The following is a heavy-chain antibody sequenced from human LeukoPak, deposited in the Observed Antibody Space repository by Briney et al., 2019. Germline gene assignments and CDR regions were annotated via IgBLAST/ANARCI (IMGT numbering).Heavy chain of an antibody. CDR3: ATSTDIVVVPAVPPLFDI. D-gene: IGHD2-2*01. Sequence: GASVKVSCKVSGYTLTELSMHWVRQAPGNGLEWMGGFDPEDGETIYAQKFQGRVTMTEDTSTDTAYMELSSLRSEDTAVYYCATSTDIVVVPAVPPLFDIWGQGIMVTVSS. J-gene: IGHJ3*02. V-gene: IGHV1-24*01. CDR1: GYTLTELS. CDR2: FDPEDGET.